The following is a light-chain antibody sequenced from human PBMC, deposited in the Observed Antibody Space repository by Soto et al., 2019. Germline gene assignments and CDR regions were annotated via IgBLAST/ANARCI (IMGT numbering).Light chain of an antibody. CDR3: QQSYSNSYT. CDR1: QSISSY. Sequence: DIQMTQSPSSLSASVGDRVTITCRASQSISSYLNWYQQKPGKAPKLLIYAASSLQSGVPSRFSGSGSGTDFTLTISSLQPEDFETYYCQQSYSNSYTFGQGTKLEIK. J-gene: IGKJ2*01. CDR2: AAS. V-gene: IGKV1-39*01.